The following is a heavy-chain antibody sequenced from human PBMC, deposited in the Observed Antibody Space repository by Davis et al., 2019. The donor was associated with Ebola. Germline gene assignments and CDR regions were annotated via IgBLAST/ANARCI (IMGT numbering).Heavy chain of an antibody. V-gene: IGHV3-33*01. CDR1: GFTFSSYG. J-gene: IGHJ4*02. Sequence: PGGSLRLSCAASGFTFSSYGMHWVRQAPGKGLEWVAVIWYDGSNKYYADSVKGRFTISRDNSKNTLYLQMNSLRAEDTAVYYCARDIFSESAATEYYFDYWGQGTLVTVSS. D-gene: IGHD2-15*01. CDR2: IWYDGSNK. CDR3: ARDIFSESAATEYYFDY.